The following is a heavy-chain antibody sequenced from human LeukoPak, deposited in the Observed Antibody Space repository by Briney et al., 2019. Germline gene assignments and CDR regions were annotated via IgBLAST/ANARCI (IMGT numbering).Heavy chain of an antibody. D-gene: IGHD3-22*01. J-gene: IGHJ4*02. Sequence: ASVKVSCKASGYTFTDYFMHWVRQAPGQGLEWMGWINPKSGGTNYAQNFQGRVTMTRDTSITTAYMEVRGLTSDDTAVYYCARTPRREYCDSSGYHDYWGQGTLVTVSS. V-gene: IGHV1-2*02. CDR2: INPKSGGT. CDR3: ARTPRREYCDSSGYHDY. CDR1: GYTFTDYF.